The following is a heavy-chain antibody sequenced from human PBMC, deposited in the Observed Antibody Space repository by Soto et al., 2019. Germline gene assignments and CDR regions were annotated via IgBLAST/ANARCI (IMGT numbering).Heavy chain of an antibody. V-gene: IGHV4-31*03. CDR1: GGSISSGGYY. Sequence: SETLSLTCTVSGGSISSGGYYWSWIRQHPGKGLGWIGYIYYSGSTYYNPSLKSRVTISVDTSKNQFSLKLSSVTAADTAVYYCARGGPGIAAAGLDYWGQGTLVTVSS. CDR3: ARGGPGIAAAGLDY. J-gene: IGHJ4*02. D-gene: IGHD6-13*01. CDR2: IYYSGST.